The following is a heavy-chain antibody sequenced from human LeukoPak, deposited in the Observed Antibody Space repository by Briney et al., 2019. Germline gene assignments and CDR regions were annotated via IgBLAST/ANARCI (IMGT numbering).Heavy chain of an antibody. CDR2: INPNSGGT. CDR1: GYTFTGYY. CDR3: ARDRSGDSTTLDY. D-gene: IGHD2-15*01. V-gene: IGHV1-2*02. Sequence: ASVKVSCKASGYTFTGYYMHWVRQAPGQGLEWMGWINPNSGGTNYAQKFQGRVTMTRDTSISTAYMELSRLRSDDTAVYYCARDRSGDSTTLDYWGQGTLVTVSS. J-gene: IGHJ4*02.